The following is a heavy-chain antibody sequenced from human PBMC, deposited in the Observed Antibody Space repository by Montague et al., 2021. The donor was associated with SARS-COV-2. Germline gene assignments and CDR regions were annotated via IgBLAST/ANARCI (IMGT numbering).Heavy chain of an antibody. J-gene: IGHJ3*02. CDR3: ARTSKMDDYVWGSYRFTAFDT. CDR1: GGSFSGYF. Sequence: SETLSLTCGVYGGSFSGYFWTWIRQPSGKGLEWIGEINDGGSVTYNPSLKSRLTMSVDTSKKQFSLNLTSVAAADMAVYYCARTSKMDDYVWGSYRFTAFDTWGQGTMVIVSS. V-gene: IGHV4-34*01. D-gene: IGHD3-16*02. CDR2: INDGGSV.